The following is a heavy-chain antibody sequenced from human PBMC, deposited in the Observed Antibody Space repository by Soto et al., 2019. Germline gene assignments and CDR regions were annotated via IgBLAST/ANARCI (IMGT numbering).Heavy chain of an antibody. CDR3: AKEYGSTWIDH. V-gene: IGHV3-30*18. CDR1: GFTFSTYG. Sequence: QVQLVESGGGVVQPGRSLRLSCAASGFTFSTYGMHWVRQAPGKGLEWVAAMSYDGTKEYYADSVKGRFTISRDNSRNTLFLQLNSLRAEDTAVYYCAKEYGSTWIDHWGQGTLVTASS. D-gene: IGHD6-13*01. J-gene: IGHJ4*02. CDR2: MSYDGTKE.